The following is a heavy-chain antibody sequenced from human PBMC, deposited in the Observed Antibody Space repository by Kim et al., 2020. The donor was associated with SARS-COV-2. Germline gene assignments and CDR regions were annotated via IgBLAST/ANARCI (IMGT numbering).Heavy chain of an antibody. CDR2: IYYSGST. Sequence: SETLSLTCTVSGGSLSYYYWSWIRQPPGKGLEWIGYIYYSGSTNYNPSLKSRVTISVDTSKNQFSLKLSSLTAADTAVYYCARHPLGYGLYFFDYWGQGTLVTVSS. CDR3: ARHPLGYGLYFFDY. J-gene: IGHJ4*02. CDR1: GGSLSYYY. D-gene: IGHD5-18*01. V-gene: IGHV4-59*08.